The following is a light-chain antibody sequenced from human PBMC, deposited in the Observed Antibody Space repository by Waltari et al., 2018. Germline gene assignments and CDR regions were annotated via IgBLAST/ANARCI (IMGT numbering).Light chain of an antibody. CDR2: GVS. V-gene: IGLV2-14*03. CDR1: SSNVGGYNY. J-gene: IGLJ1*01. Sequence: QSALTQPASVSGSPGTSITISCTGTSSNVGGYNYVSWYQHHPGKAPKLMIYGVSTRPSGVSNRFSGSKSGNTAFLTISGLQAEDEADYYCSSYTSRGSLDVFGTGTKVTVL. CDR3: SSYTSRGSLDV.